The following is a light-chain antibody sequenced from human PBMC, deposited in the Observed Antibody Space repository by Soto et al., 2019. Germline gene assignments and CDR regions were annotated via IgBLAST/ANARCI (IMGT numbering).Light chain of an antibody. Sequence: EIVLTQSPGTLSLSPGERATLSCRASQSVSSSYLAWYQQKPGQAPRLLIYGASTRATDIPARFSGSGSGTDFTLTISDVQPEDFALYYCHQRQSWPRTFGQGTKV. CDR2: GAS. CDR1: QSVSSSY. V-gene: IGKV3-20*01. CDR3: HQRQSWPRT. J-gene: IGKJ1*01.